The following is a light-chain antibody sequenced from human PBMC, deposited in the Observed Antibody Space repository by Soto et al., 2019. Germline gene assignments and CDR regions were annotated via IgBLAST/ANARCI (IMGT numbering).Light chain of an antibody. V-gene: IGKV3-11*01. CDR3: QQRSNWPPKIT. CDR1: QSVSIY. J-gene: IGKJ5*01. Sequence: EIVLAQSPATLSLSPGERATLSCRASQSVSIYLAWYQQKPGQAPRPLIYDASNRATGIPARFSGSGSGTDFTLTISSLEHKDFAVYYCQQRSNWPPKITFGQGTRLEIK. CDR2: DAS.